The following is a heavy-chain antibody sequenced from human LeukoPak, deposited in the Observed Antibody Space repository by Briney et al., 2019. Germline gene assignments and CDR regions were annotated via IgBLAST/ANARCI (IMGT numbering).Heavy chain of an antibody. CDR1: GFTFSSYA. V-gene: IGHV3-23*01. CDR2: ISGSGGST. J-gene: IGHJ6*02. D-gene: IGHD6-13*01. Sequence: QAGGSLRLSCAASGFTFSSYAMSWVRQAPGKGLEWVSAISGSGGSTYYADSVKGRFTISRDNSKNTLYLQMNSLRAEDTAVYYCAKSEAAAGGYYYYGMDVWGQGTTVTVSS. CDR3: AKSEAAAGGYYYYGMDV.